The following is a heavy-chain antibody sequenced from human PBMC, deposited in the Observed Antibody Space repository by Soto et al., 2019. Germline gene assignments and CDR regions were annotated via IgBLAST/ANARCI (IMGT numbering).Heavy chain of an antibody. CDR2: ISAYNGNT. Sequence: QVQLVQSGAEVKKPGASVKVSCKASGYTFTSYGISWVRQAPGQGLEWMGWISAYNGNTNYAQKLQGRVTMTTDTSTSTAYMELTSLRSDDTAVSYCARLRITMIVVASGMAAYWGQGTLVTVSS. CDR3: ARLRITMIVVASGMAAY. CDR1: GYTFTSYG. V-gene: IGHV1-18*01. D-gene: IGHD3-22*01. J-gene: IGHJ4*02.